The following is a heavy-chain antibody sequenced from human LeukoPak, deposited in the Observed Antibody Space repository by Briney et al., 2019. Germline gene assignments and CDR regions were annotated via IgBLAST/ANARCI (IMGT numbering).Heavy chain of an antibody. D-gene: IGHD3-10*01. CDR1: GFTFSSYA. CDR3: AKDVWFGELLYDYYYYGMDV. J-gene: IGHJ6*02. CDR2: ISGSGGST. V-gene: IGHV3-23*01. Sequence: GGSLRLPCAASGFTFSSYAMSWVRQAPGKGLEWVSAISGSGGSTYYADSVKGRFTISRGNSKNTLYLQMNSLRAEDTAVYYCAKDVWFGELLYDYYYYGMDVWGQGTTVTVSS.